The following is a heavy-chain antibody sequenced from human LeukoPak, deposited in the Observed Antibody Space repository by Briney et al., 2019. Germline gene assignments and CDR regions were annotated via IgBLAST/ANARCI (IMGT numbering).Heavy chain of an antibody. J-gene: IGHJ4*02. CDR3: ASRRRFGTLDY. D-gene: IGHD3-10*01. Sequence: ASVKVSCKASGYTFTTYAMNWVRQAPGQGLEWMGWINTNTGNPTYAQGFTGRFVFSLDTSASTAYLQISSLKAEDTAVYYCASRRRFGTLDYWGQGTLVTVSS. V-gene: IGHV7-4-1*02. CDR2: INTNTGNP. CDR1: GYTFTTYA.